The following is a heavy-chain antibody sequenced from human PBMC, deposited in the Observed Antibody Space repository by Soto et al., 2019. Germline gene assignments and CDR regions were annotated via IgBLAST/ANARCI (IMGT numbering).Heavy chain of an antibody. J-gene: IGHJ6*02. V-gene: IGHV1-2*02. D-gene: IGHD3-10*01. CDR2: TNPHSGDT. CDR1: GYTFTGYF. Sequence: ASVQVSGKASGYTFTGYFMQWLRQAPGQGPEWMGWTNPHSGDTKYAQQFQDRVTMTRDTSITTAYLELRSLSSDDTAVYYCARSIGFGEAYYFGMDVWGQGTTVTVSS. CDR3: ARSIGFGEAYYFGMDV.